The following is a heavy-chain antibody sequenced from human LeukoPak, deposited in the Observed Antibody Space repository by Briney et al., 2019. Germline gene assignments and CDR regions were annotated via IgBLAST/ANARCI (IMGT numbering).Heavy chain of an antibody. D-gene: IGHD3-22*01. CDR2: INPSGGST. Sequence: GASVKVSCKASGYTFTSYYMHWVRQAPGQGLEWMGIINPSGGSTSYAQKFQGRVTMTRDTSTSTVYMELSSLRSEDTAVYYCARDLMPDYYDSSGYPGYWGQGTQVTVSS. CDR1: GYTFTSYY. J-gene: IGHJ4*02. V-gene: IGHV1-46*01. CDR3: ARDLMPDYYDSSGYPGY.